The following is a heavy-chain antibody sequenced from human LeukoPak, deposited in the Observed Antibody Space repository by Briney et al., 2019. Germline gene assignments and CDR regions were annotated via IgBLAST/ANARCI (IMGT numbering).Heavy chain of an antibody. V-gene: IGHV3-53*01. Sequence: PGGSLRLSCAASGFTVSSNYMSWVRQAPGKGLEWVSVIYSGGSTHYADSVKGRFTISRDNSKNTLHLQMNSLRAEDTAVYYCATKGAVAGPFDYWGQGTLVTVSS. D-gene: IGHD6-19*01. CDR3: ATKGAVAGPFDY. CDR1: GFTVSSNY. CDR2: IYSGGST. J-gene: IGHJ4*02.